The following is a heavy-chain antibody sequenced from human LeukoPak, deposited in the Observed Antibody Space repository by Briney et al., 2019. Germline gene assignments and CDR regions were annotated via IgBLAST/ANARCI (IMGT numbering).Heavy chain of an antibody. D-gene: IGHD5-18*01. J-gene: IGHJ4*02. CDR2: ISGSSSTI. CDR3: ARERDSYDSPLLDY. Sequence: GGSLRLSCAASGLILSNYIMNWVRQATGKGRVWVSYISGSSSTIYYASSVKGGFTISRDNAKSSLYLQMNSLRAEDTAVYYCARERDSYDSPLLDYWGQGTLVTVSS. V-gene: IGHV3-48*01. CDR1: GLILSNYI.